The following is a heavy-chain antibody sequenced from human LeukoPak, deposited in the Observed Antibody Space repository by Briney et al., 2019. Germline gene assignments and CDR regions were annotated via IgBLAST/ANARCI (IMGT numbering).Heavy chain of an antibody. V-gene: IGHV1-46*01. D-gene: IGHD4-23*01. CDR1: GYTFTSYY. CDR3: ARYPSTTVVTPDAFDI. J-gene: IGHJ3*02. CDR2: INPSGGST. Sequence: ASVKVSCKASGYTFTSYYMHWVRQAPGQGLEWMGIINPSGGSTSYAQKFQGRVTMTRDTSPSTVYMELSSLRSEDTAVYYCARYPSTTVVTPDAFDIWGQGTMVTVSS.